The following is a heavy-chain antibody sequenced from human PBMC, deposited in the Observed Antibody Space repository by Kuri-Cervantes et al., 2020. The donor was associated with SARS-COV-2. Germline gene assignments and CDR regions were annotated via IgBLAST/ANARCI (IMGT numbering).Heavy chain of an antibody. J-gene: IGHJ2*01. CDR2: IKQDGSEK. D-gene: IGHD6-19*01. CDR1: GFTFSSYW. Sequence: GESLKISCAASGFTFSSYWMSWVRQAPGKGLEWVANIKQDGSEKYYVESVKGRFTISRDNAKNSLYLQMNSLRAEDTAVYYCARVESSAVEYFDLWGRGTLVTVSS. CDR3: ARVESSAVEYFDL. V-gene: IGHV3-7*01.